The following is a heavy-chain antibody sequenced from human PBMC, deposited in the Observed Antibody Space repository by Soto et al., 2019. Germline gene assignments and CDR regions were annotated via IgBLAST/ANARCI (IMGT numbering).Heavy chain of an antibody. J-gene: IGHJ6*02. V-gene: IGHV4-30-4*01. Sequence: TLSLTCTVSVGSISSGDYYWSWIRQPPGKGLEWIGYIYYSGSTYYNPSLKSRVTISVDTSKNQFSLKLSSVTAADTAVYYCARVDYYDSSGYYYYYYGMDVWGQGTTVTVSS. CDR3: ARVDYYDSSGYYYYYYGMDV. CDR1: VGSISSGDYY. CDR2: IYYSGST. D-gene: IGHD3-22*01.